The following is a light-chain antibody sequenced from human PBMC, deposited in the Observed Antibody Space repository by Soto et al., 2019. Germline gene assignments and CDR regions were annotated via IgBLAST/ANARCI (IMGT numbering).Light chain of an antibody. J-gene: IGKJ1*01. Sequence: TMMTESPDTLSLSIGERVTHSCTGSQSVRRNLAWYQQKPGHAPRLPIYGASTRATGIPARFSGSGSGTEFTPTISSLQSEDFALYYGQQYNNWPPTFGQGTKVDIK. V-gene: IGKV3-15*01. CDR3: QQYNNWPPT. CDR2: GAS. CDR1: QSVRRN.